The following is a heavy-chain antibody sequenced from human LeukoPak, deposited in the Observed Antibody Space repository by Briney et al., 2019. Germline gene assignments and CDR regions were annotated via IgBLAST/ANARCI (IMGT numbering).Heavy chain of an antibody. CDR3: AGGYCSGGSCYWFDP. D-gene: IGHD2-15*01. CDR2: IYPGDSDT. V-gene: IGHV5-51*01. Sequence: GESLKISCKGSGYSFTSYWIGWVRQIPRKSLEWVGIIYPGDSDTRYSPSFQGQVTISADKSISTAYLQWSSLKASDTAMYYCAGGYCSGGSCYWFDPWGQGTLVTVSS. J-gene: IGHJ5*02. CDR1: GYSFTSYW.